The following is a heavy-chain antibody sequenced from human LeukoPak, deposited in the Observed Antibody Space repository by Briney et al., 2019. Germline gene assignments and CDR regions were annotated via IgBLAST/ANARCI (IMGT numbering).Heavy chain of an antibody. CDR2: IYSGGST. V-gene: IGHV3-53*01. J-gene: IGHJ6*03. D-gene: IGHD2-2*01. Sequence: TGGSLRLSCAASGFTFSSYSMNWVRQAPGKGLEWVSVIYSGGSTYYADSVKGRFTISRDNSKNTLYLQMNSLRAEDTAVYYCARVRLGCSSTSCYYYYYMDVWGKGTTVTVSS. CDR3: ARVRLGCSSTSCYYYYYMDV. CDR1: GFTFSSYS.